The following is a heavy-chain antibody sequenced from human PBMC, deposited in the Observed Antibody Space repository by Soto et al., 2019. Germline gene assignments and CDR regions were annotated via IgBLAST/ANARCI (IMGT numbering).Heavy chain of an antibody. D-gene: IGHD2-21*01. J-gene: IGHJ5*02. CDR1: GGSITGYY. CDR2: IHYSGST. Sequence: QVQLQESGPGLVQPSETLSLTCTVSGGSITGYYWSWIRQPPGKGPEWIGNIHYSGSTNYNPSLKSPLTXXVXTXXNQFSLRLSSVTAAETAVYYCARHSYSGNPLRFDPWGQGTLVPVSS. CDR3: ARHSYSGNPLRFDP. V-gene: IGHV4-59*08.